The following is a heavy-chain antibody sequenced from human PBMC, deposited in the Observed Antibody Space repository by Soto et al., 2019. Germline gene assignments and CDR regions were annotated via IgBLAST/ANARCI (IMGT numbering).Heavy chain of an antibody. J-gene: IGHJ4*02. D-gene: IGHD3-16*01. CDR2: ISAYNGNT. CDR3: ARGGTPIDH. CDR1: GYTFTNFG. V-gene: IGHV1-18*01. Sequence: GASVKVSCKASGYTFTNFGISWVRQAPGQGLEGMGGISAYNGNTNYAQNFQGRVTMTTDTSTSTAYMELRSLRSDDTAVYYCARGGTPIDHWGQGTLVTVSS.